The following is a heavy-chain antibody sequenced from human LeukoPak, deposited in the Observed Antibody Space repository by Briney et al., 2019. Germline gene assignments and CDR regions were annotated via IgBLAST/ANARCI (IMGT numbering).Heavy chain of an antibody. D-gene: IGHD4-11*01. V-gene: IGHV3-15*01. J-gene: IGHJ4*02. CDR2: IKSKTDGGTT. Sequence: GGSLRLSCAASGFTFSNAWMSWVRQAPGKGLEWVGRIKSKTDGGTTDYAAPVKGRFTISRDDSKNTLYLQMNSLKTEDTAVYYCTTEGAPVLDGYSNYSPRNFDYWGQGTLVTVSS. CDR1: GFTFSNAW. CDR3: TTEGAPVLDGYSNYSPRNFDY.